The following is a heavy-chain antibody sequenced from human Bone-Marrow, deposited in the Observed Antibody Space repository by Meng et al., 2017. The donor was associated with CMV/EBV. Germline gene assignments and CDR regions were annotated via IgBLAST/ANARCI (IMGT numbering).Heavy chain of an antibody. D-gene: IGHD1-26*01. V-gene: IGHV1-69*04. CDR3: ARDSDLGRWD. J-gene: IGHJ6*02. CDR1: GGTFGGYT. CDR2: IIPMVHIA. Sequence: SVKVSCKASGGTFGGYTVTWVRQAPGQGLEWMGRIIPMVHIANYAQRFQGRVTITADKSTSTAYMEPSSLTSEDTAVYYCARDSDLGRWDWGQGTTVTVSS.